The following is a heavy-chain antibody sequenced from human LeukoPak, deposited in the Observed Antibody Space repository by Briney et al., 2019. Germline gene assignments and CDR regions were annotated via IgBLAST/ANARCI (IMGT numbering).Heavy chain of an antibody. D-gene: IGHD3-9*01. CDR3: AKEAHYPHMGTYLVTIDS. CDR2: IGGSDGKT. J-gene: IGHJ4*02. Sequence: PGGSLRLSCAASGFTFRSYAMSWVRQAPGNGLEGFSAIGGSDGKTYYADSVKGRFTISRDNYKNTLYLQMNSLRAEDTALYYCAKEAHYPHMGTYLVTIDSWGQGTLVTVSS. CDR1: GFTFRSYA. V-gene: IGHV3-23*01.